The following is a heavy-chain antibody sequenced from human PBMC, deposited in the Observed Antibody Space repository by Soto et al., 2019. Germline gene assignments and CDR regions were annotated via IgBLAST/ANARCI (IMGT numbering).Heavy chain of an antibody. Sequence: QLQLQESGPGLVKPSETLSLTCTVSGGSISSSSYYWGWIRQPPGKGLEWIGSIYYSGSTYYNPSLKSRVTISVDTSTNQFSLKLSSVTAADTAVYYCARPPPRRGYCSGGSCYWLDWGQGTLVTVSS. CDR2: IYYSGST. CDR3: ARPPPRRGYCSGGSCYWLD. V-gene: IGHV4-39*01. J-gene: IGHJ4*02. CDR1: GGSISSSSYY. D-gene: IGHD2-15*01.